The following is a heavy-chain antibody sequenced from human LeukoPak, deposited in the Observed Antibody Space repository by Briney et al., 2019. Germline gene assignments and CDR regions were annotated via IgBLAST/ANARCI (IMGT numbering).Heavy chain of an antibody. CDR2: IYSDNT. D-gene: IGHD3-10*01. Sequence: GGSLRLSCTVSGFTVSSNSMSWVRQAPGKGLEWVSFIYSDNTHYSDSVKGRFTISRDNSKNTLYLQMNSLRAEDTAVYSCARGGFRDAFDIWGQGTMVTVSS. CDR1: GFTVSSNS. CDR3: ARGGFRDAFDI. V-gene: IGHV3-53*01. J-gene: IGHJ3*02.